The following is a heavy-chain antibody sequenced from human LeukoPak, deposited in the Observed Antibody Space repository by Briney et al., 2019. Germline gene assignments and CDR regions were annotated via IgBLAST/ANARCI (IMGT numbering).Heavy chain of an antibody. CDR2: INHSGST. V-gene: IGHV4-34*01. Sequence: SETLSLTCAVYGGSFSGYYWSWIPQPPGKGWECIGDINHSGSTTYNPSLKSRVTISVDTSKMQFSLQLSSVTAADTAVYYCARGSRGWGSYVDYWGQGTMVTVSS. CDR1: GGSFSGYY. CDR3: ARGSRGWGSYVDY. D-gene: IGHD3-10*01. J-gene: IGHJ4*02.